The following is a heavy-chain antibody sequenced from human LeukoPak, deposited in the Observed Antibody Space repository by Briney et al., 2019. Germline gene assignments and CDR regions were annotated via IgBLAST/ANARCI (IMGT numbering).Heavy chain of an antibody. D-gene: IGHD4-17*01. Sequence: SETLPLTCTVSGGSISSGGYYWRWIRQHPGKGLEWIGYIYYSGSTYYHPYLKSRVTISVDTSKNQFSLKLSSVTAADTAVYYCATFYGDYEGYYFDYWGQGTLVTVSS. CDR3: ATFYGDYEGYYFDY. V-gene: IGHV4-31*03. CDR2: IYYSGST. CDR1: GGSISSGGYY. J-gene: IGHJ4*02.